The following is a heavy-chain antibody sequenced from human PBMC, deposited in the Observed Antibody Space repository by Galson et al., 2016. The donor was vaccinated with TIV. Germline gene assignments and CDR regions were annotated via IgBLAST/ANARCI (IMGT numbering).Heavy chain of an antibody. D-gene: IGHD3-16*01. CDR3: TRGGMQIWTSVAFDL. Sequence: SLRLSCASSGFSFQNYAIHWVRQPPGKGLEWVSGIDWNGENIGYADSVKGRFTISRDNAKNSLYLQMNSLRHDDTALYFCTRGGMQIWTSVAFDLWGQGTMVTVSS. CDR2: IDWNGENI. CDR1: GFSFQNYA. J-gene: IGHJ3*01. V-gene: IGHV3-9*01.